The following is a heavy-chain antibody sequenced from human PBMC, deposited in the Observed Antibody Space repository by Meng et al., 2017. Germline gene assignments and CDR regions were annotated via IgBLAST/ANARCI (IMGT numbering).Heavy chain of an antibody. CDR2: INPNSGGT. J-gene: IGHJ4*02. V-gene: IGHV1-2*02. CDR1: GYTFTGYY. D-gene: IGHD2-2*01. Sequence: ASVKVSCKASGYTFTGYYMHWVRQAPGQGLEWMGWINPNSGGTNYAQKFQGRDTMTRDTSISTAYMELSRLRSDDTAVYYCAREGDIVVVPAAKAYDYWGQGTLVTVSS. CDR3: AREGDIVVVPAAKAYDY.